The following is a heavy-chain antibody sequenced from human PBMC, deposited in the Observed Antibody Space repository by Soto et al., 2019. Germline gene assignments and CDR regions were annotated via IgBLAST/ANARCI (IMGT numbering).Heavy chain of an antibody. CDR2: IYYLGRT. CDR3: ARDPVGVTHFDY. J-gene: IGHJ4*02. V-gene: IGHV4-59*01. D-gene: IGHD1-26*01. CDR1: SISTYY. Sequence: KPSETLSLTCTVDSISTYYWNWIRQPPGKGLEWIGYIYYLGRTNYNSSLKSRITMSIDTSKNQFSLKLSSVTAADTAIYYCARDPVGVTHFDYWGQGAPVTVSS.